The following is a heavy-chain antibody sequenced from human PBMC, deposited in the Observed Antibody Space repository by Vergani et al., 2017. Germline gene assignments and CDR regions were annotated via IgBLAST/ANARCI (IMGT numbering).Heavy chain of an antibody. J-gene: IGHJ3*02. CDR2: IYHGGST. Sequence: QVQLQQWGAGLLKPSETLSLTCTVYGGSFSGYYWSWIRQPPGKGLEWIGEIYHGGSTTYNPSLKSRVTMSVDTSKNQFSLKLSSVTAADTAVYYCARDLDAFDIWGQGTMVTVSS. V-gene: IGHV4-34*01. CDR1: GGSFSGYY. CDR3: ARDLDAFDI.